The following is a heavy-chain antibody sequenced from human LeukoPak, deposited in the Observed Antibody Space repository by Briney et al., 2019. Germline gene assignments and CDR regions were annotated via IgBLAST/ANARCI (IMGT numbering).Heavy chain of an antibody. CDR2: IRSKANSYAT. J-gene: IGHJ3*02. CDR1: GFTFSGSA. CDR3: TRHYGSYGDYGVAFDI. D-gene: IGHD4-17*01. Sequence: GGSLRLSCAASGFTFSGSAMHWVGQASGKGLEWVGRIRSKANSYATAYAASVKGRFTISRDDSKNTAYLQMNSLKTEDTAVYYCTRHYGSYGDYGVAFDIWGQGTMVTVSS. V-gene: IGHV3-73*01.